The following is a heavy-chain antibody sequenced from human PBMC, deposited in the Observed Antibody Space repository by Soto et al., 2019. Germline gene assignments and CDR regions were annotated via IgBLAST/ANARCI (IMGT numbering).Heavy chain of an antibody. J-gene: IGHJ4*02. D-gene: IGHD3-22*01. Sequence: EVQLLESGGGLVQPGGSLRLSCAASGITISNYPMSWVRQAPGKGLDWVSGTSGSGDRTYYADSAKGRFTLSKDISRNSLSLQLDSLGVDDTAVYFCVKDDGGYPSTAPHWGQGTLVTVSS. CDR1: GITISNYP. V-gene: IGHV3-23*01. CDR3: VKDDGGYPSTAPH. CDR2: TSGSGDRT.